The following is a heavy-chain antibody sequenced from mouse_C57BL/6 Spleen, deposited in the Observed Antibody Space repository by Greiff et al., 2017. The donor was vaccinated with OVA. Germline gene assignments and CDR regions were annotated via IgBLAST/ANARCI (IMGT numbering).Heavy chain of an antibody. D-gene: IGHD1-1*01. Sequence: VQLQQSGPELVKPGASVKMSCKASGYTFTDYNMHWVKQSHGKSLEWIGYLNPNNGGTSYNQKFKGKATLTVNKSSSTAYMELRSLTSEDSAVYYCARDYYGSSTWYFDVWGTGTTVTVSS. V-gene: IGHV1-22*01. J-gene: IGHJ1*03. CDR2: LNPNNGGT. CDR3: ARDYYGSSTWYFDV. CDR1: GYTFTDYN.